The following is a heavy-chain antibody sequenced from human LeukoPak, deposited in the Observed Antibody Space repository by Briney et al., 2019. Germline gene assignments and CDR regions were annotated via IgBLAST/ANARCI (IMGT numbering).Heavy chain of an antibody. D-gene: IGHD3-22*01. J-gene: IGHJ5*02. CDR1: GYTFTSYG. Sequence: GASVKVSCKASGYTFTSYGIGWVRQAPGQGLEWMGWISAYNGNTNYAQKLQGRVTMTTDTSTSTAYMELRSLRSDDTAVYSCARDYYDSSGCPFDPWGQGTLVPVSS. CDR3: ARDYYDSSGCPFDP. CDR2: ISAYNGNT. V-gene: IGHV1-18*01.